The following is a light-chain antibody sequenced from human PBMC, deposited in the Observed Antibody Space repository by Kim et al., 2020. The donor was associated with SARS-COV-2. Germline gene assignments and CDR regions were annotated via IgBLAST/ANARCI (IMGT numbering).Light chain of an antibody. Sequence: APGKKARITCGGNNVGSKSVHWYQQKPGQAPVLVIYYDSDRPSGIPERFSGSNSGNTATLTISRVEAGDEADYYCQVWDSSSDSWVFGGGTQLTVL. CDR3: QVWDSSSDSWV. J-gene: IGLJ3*02. CDR2: YDS. CDR1: NVGSKS. V-gene: IGLV3-21*04.